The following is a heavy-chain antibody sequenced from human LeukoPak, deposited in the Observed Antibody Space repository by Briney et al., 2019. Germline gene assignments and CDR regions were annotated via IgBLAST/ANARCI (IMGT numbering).Heavy chain of an antibody. CDR2: IAYHGGAE. Sequence: PGGSLRLSCAASGFTFSSYGMHWVRQAPGKGLEWVAVIAYHGGAEYYADSVKGQFTISRDNSKNTVDLQLNSLRAEDSAVYYCAKQSFRMVNYFDYWAREPWSPSPQ. CDR3: AKQSFRMVNYFDY. D-gene: IGHD3-16*02. J-gene: IGHJ4*02. V-gene: IGHV3-30*18. CDR1: GFTFSSYG.